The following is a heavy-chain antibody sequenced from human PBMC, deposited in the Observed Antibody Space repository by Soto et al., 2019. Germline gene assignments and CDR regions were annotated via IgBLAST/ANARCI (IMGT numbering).Heavy chain of an antibody. J-gene: IGHJ6*02. D-gene: IGHD2-15*01. CDR3: ARGERSGSWNYYYGMDV. CDR1: GGSISSGDYY. V-gene: IGHV4-30-4*01. CDR2: IYYSGST. Sequence: SETLSLTCTVSGGSISSGDYYWSWIRQPPGKGLEWIGYIYYSGSTYYNPSLKSRVTISVDTSKNQFSLKLSSVTAADTAVYYCARGERSGSWNYYYGMDVWGQGTTVTVS.